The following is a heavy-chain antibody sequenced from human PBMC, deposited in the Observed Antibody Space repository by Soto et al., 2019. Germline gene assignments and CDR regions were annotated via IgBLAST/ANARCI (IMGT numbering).Heavy chain of an antibody. CDR1: GFTFSSYA. Sequence: QVQLVESGGGVVQPGRSLRLSCAASGFTFSSYAMHWVRQAPGKGLEWVAVISYDGSNKYYADSVKGRFTISRDNSKNTLYLQMNSLRAEDTAVYYCARDRNWNYVEGFHNWFDPWCQGTMVTVSS. D-gene: IGHD1-7*01. J-gene: IGHJ5*02. V-gene: IGHV3-30-3*01. CDR3: ARDRNWNYVEGFHNWFDP. CDR2: ISYDGSNK.